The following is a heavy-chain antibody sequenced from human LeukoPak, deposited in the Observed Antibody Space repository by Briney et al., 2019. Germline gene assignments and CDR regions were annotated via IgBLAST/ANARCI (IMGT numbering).Heavy chain of an antibody. D-gene: IGHD3-3*01. CDR3: ARGFLRFDWTDADVRAFYHYYYMDV. J-gene: IGHJ6*03. V-gene: IGHV4-34*01. CDR2: INHSGTT. Sequence: SETLSLTCAVHGESLSASYWNWIRQPPGKGLEWIGEINHSGTTNYNPSLKSRLTISVDTSKSQFSLDLTSVTAEDTAVYYCARGFLRFDWTDADVRAFYHYYYMDVWGKGTTVIVSS. CDR1: GESLSASY.